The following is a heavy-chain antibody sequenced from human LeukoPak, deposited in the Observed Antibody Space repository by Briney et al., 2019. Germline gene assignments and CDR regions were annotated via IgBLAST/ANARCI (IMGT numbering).Heavy chain of an antibody. CDR2: MNPNSGNT. CDR3: ARGPGSYYRRSQFDY. J-gene: IGHJ4*02. Sequence: ASVKVSCKASGYTFTSYDINWVRQATGQGLEWMGWMNPNSGNTGYAQKFQGRVTMTRNTSISTAYMELSSLRPEDTAVYYCARGPGSYYRRSQFDYWGQGTLVTVSS. V-gene: IGHV1-8*01. D-gene: IGHD1-26*01. CDR1: GYTFTSYD.